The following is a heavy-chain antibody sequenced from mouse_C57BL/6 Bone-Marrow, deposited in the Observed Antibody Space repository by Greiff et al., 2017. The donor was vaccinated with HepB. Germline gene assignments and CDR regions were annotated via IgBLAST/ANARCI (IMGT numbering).Heavy chain of an antibody. CDR1: GYTFTSYW. CDR2: IDPSDSYT. Sequence: QVQLQQPGAELVKPGASVKLSCKASGYTFTSYWMQWVKQSPGQGLEWIGEIDPSDSYTNYNQKFKGKATLTVDTSSSTAYMQLSSLTSEDSAVYYCARYYGSGGFAYWGQGTLVTVSA. J-gene: IGHJ3*01. V-gene: IGHV1-50*01. CDR3: ARYYGSGGFAY. D-gene: IGHD1-1*01.